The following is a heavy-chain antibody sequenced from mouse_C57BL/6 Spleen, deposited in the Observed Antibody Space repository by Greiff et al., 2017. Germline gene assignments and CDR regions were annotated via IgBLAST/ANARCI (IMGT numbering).Heavy chain of an antibody. V-gene: IGHV5-17*01. J-gene: IGHJ3*01. Sequence: EVKLVESGGGLVKPGGSLKLSCAASGFTFSDYGMHWVRQAPEKGLEWVAYISSGSSTIYYADTVKGRFTISRDNATNTLFLQMTSLRSEDTAMYYSAGPSIGDGAWCAYWGQGTLGTVSA. CDR3: AGPSIGDGAWCAY. CDR1: GFTFSDYG. CDR2: ISSGSSTI. D-gene: IGHD2-14*01.